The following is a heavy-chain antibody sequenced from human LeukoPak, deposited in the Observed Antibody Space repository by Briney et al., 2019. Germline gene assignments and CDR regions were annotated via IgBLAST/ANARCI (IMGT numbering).Heavy chain of an antibody. J-gene: IGHJ4*02. CDR3: TTKVRGGYSYGNDY. CDR2: INHSGST. CDR1: GGSFSGYY. V-gene: IGHV4-34*01. D-gene: IGHD5-18*01. Sequence: ASETLSLTCAVYGGSFSGYYWSWICQPPGKGLEWIGEINHSGSTNYNPSLKSRVTISVDTSKNQFSLKLSSVTAADTAVYYCTTKVRGGYSYGNDYWGQGTLVTVSS.